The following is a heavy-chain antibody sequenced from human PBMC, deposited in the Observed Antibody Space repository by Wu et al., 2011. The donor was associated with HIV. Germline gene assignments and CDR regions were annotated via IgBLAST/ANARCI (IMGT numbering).Heavy chain of an antibody. J-gene: IGHJ2*01. D-gene: IGHD7-27*01. Sequence: VISYDGSNKYYADSVKGRFTISRDNSKNTLYLQMNSLRAEDTAVYYCARGGPLTGDPQGYFDLWGRGTLVTVSS. V-gene: IGHV3-30-3*01. CDR2: ISYDGSNK. CDR3: ARGGPLTGDPQGYFDL.